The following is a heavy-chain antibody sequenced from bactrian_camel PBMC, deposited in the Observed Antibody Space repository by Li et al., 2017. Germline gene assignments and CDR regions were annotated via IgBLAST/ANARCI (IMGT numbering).Heavy chain of an antibody. J-gene: IGHJ6*01. CDR3: VRQFSGNDFGY. CDR2: ISVVGTT. D-gene: IGHD6*01. CDR1: GYTVSRLC. V-gene: IGHV3S53*01. Sequence: HVQLVESGGGSVQAGGSLRLSCAASGYTVSRLCVGWFRQAPGKEREFVARISVVGTTDTADSVKGRFTISRDNAKNTVRLQMNSLKPEDTAVYYCVRQFSGNDFGYWGQGTQVTVS.